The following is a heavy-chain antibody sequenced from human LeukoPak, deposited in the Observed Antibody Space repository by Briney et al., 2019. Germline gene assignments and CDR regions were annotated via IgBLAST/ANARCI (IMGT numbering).Heavy chain of an antibody. V-gene: IGHV3-30*03. J-gene: IGHJ4*02. CDR1: GFTFSSYG. CDR2: ISYDGSNK. Sequence: PGGSLRLSCAASGFTFSSYGMHWVRQAPGKGLEWGAVISYDGSNKYYADSVKGRFTISRDNSKNTLYLQMNSLRAEDTAVYYCASDSSGWQHWGQGTLVTVSS. D-gene: IGHD6-19*01. CDR3: ASDSSGWQH.